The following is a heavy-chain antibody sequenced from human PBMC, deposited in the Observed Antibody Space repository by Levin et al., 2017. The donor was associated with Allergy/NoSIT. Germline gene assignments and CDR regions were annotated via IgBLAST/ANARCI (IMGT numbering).Heavy chain of an antibody. V-gene: IGHV3-23*01. J-gene: IGHJ4*02. CDR3: ATTDHGYYHN. Sequence: GGSLRLSCAGSGFIFSNYAMTWVRQAPGKGLEYVSAISSSGGDTYCADSVKGRFTISRDNSKNTLYLQMNSLRAEDTALYYCATTDHGYYHNWGQGALVTVSS. CDR2: ISSSGGDT. D-gene: IGHD3-22*01. CDR1: GFIFSNYA.